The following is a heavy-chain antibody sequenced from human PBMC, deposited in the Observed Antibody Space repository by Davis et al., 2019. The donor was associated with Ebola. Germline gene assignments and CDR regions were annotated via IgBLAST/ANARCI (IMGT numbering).Heavy chain of an antibody. CDR3: ASLRHYSSSEGGY. CDR1: GGTFSSYA. CDR2: IIPIFGTA. Sequence: SVKASCKASGGTFSSYAISWVRQAPGQGLEWMGGIIPIFGTANYAQKFQGRVTITADESTSTAYMELSSLRSEDTAVYYCASLRHYSSSEGGYWGQGTLVTVSS. J-gene: IGHJ4*02. D-gene: IGHD6-13*01. V-gene: IGHV1-69*13.